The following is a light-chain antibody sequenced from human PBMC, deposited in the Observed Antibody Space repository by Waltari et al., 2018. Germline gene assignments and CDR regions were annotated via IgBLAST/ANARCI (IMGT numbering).Light chain of an antibody. V-gene: IGKV2-30*02. CDR1: QSLVPSDGNTY. CDR2: KVS. Sequence: DVVMTQSPLSLPVTLGQPVSISCRFSQSLVPSDGNTYLNWFQQRPGQSPRRLIYKVSNRDSGVPDRFSGGGSGTDFTLKISRVEAEDVGVYYCMQGTHWPPWTFGQGTKVEIK. J-gene: IGKJ1*01. CDR3: MQGTHWPPWT.